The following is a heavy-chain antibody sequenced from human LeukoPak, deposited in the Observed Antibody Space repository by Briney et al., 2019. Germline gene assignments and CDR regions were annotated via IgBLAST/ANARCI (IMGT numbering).Heavy chain of an antibody. V-gene: IGHV3-30-3*01. CDR1: GFTFSSSW. J-gene: IGHJ4*02. CDR2: ISYDGSNK. D-gene: IGHD3-9*01. CDR3: ARDRGDYDILTGYYYRTGYFDY. Sequence: PGGSLRLSCAASGFTFSSSWMHWVRQAPGKGLEWVAVISYDGSNKYYADSVKGRFTISRDNSKNTLYLQMNSLRAEDTAVYYCARDRGDYDILTGYYYRTGYFDYWGQGTLVTVSS.